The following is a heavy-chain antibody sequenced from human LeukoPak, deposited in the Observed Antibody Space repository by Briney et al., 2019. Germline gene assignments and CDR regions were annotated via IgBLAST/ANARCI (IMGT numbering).Heavy chain of an antibody. CDR1: GYTFTSYG. D-gene: IGHD5-24*01. V-gene: IGHV1-18*01. CDR2: ISAYNGNA. Sequence: ASVKVSCKASGYTFTSYGINWVRQAPGQGLEWMGWISAYNGNANYAQDLQGRVTMTTDTSTSTAYMELRSLRSDDTAVYYCARVHRYNPYYFDYWGQGTLVTVSS. J-gene: IGHJ4*02. CDR3: ARVHRYNPYYFDY.